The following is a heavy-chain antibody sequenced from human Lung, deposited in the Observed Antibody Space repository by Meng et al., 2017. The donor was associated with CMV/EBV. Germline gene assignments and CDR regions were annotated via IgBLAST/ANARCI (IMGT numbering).Heavy chain of an antibody. J-gene: IGHJ4*03. CDR3: AREMPMTCYFDQ. Sequence: QVQLGQAGAEVKKPGVSLKLSFETSGFTFTTYFMHWLRQAPGQGLQWMGLFNPNGDVTTYSPRFQGRITLTGDTSTSTLYMELSSLTSDDTAVYYCAREMPMTCYFDQWGQGTLVTVSS. CDR1: GFTFTTYF. D-gene: IGHD3-22*01. CDR2: FNPNGDVT. V-gene: IGHV1-46*01.